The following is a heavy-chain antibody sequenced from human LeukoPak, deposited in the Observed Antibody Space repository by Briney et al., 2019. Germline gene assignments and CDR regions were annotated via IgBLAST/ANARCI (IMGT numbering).Heavy chain of an antibody. J-gene: IGHJ6*03. V-gene: IGHV1-69*05. CDR2: IIPIFGTA. CDR3: AGGGSYSGYDSPRRHYYYYMDV. CDR1: GGTFSSYA. D-gene: IGHD5-12*01. Sequence: ASVKVSCKASGGTFSSYAISWVRQAPGQGLEWMGGIIPIFGTANYAQKFQGRVTITTDESTSTAYMELSSLRSEDTAVYYCAGGGSYSGYDSPRRHYYYYMDVGGKGTTVTVSS.